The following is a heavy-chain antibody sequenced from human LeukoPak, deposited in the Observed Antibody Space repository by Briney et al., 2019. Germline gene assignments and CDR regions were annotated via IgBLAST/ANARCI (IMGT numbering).Heavy chain of an antibody. J-gene: IGHJ5*02. D-gene: IGHD3-9*01. CDR1: GFRFSDYS. CDR2: ISSSDSTT. CDR3: ARNTIFHP. Sequence: GGSLRLSCEASGFRFSDYSMNWVRQTPGKGLEWISYISSSDSTTYYTDSVRGRFTISRDNAKSSLYLLMNSLRDGDTGIYYCARNTIFHPWGQGTLVTVSS. V-gene: IGHV3-48*02.